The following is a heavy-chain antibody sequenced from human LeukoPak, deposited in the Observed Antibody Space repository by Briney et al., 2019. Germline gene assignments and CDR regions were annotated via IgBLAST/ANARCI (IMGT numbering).Heavy chain of an antibody. Sequence: GGSLRLSCAASGFTFRSYSMNWVRQAPGKGLEWVSSISSSSSYIYYADSVRGRFTISRDNSKNTLSLQMNSLRVEDTAMYYCAKDIQLSAWGLGTMVTVSS. V-gene: IGHV3-21*04. CDR1: GFTFRSYS. J-gene: IGHJ3*01. D-gene: IGHD5-24*01. CDR3: AKDIQLSA. CDR2: ISSSSSYI.